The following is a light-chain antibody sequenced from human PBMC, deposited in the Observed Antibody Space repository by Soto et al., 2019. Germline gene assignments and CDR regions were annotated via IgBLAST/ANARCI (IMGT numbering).Light chain of an antibody. Sequence: QSVLTQPPSASGTPGQRVTISCSGSSSNIGSHVVNWYQQVPGTAPTLLIYTNNQRPSGVPDRFSDSKSGNSASLAISGLQSEDGADYYCAAWDGSLQSWVFGGGTKLTVL. V-gene: IGLV1-44*01. J-gene: IGLJ3*02. CDR3: AAWDGSLQSWV. CDR1: SSNIGSHV. CDR2: TNN.